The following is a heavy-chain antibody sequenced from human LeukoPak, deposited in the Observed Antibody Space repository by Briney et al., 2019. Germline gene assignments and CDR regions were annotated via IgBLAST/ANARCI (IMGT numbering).Heavy chain of an antibody. J-gene: IGHJ4*02. V-gene: IGHV3-48*01. CDR3: ARVGDGYNVGFDY. D-gene: IGHD5-24*01. Sequence: PGGSLRLSCAASGFTFSSYSMNWVRQAPGKGLEWVSYISSSSSTIYYADSVKGRFTISRDNAKNSLYLQMNSLGAEDTAVYYCARVGDGYNVGFDYWGQGTLVTVSS. CDR2: ISSSSSTI. CDR1: GFTFSSYS.